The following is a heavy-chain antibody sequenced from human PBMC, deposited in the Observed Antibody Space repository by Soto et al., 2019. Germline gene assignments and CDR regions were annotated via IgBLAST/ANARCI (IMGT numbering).Heavy chain of an antibody. J-gene: IGHJ4*02. Sequence: GGSLRLSCAAPGFTFCSYAMSWVRQAPGKGLEWVSAISGSGGSTYYADSVKGRFTISRDNSKNTLYLQMNSLRAEDTAVYYCAKTSDYIWGSQDWGQGTLVTVSS. D-gene: IGHD3-16*01. CDR1: GFTFCSYA. CDR3: AKTSDYIWGSQD. V-gene: IGHV3-23*01. CDR2: ISGSGGST.